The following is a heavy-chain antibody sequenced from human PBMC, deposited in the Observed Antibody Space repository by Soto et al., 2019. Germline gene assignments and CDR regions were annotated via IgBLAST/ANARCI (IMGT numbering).Heavy chain of an antibody. J-gene: IGHJ4*02. CDR1: GFTFSSYA. CDR3: ARVLGMYGY. V-gene: IGHV3-64*01. Sequence: EVQLVESGGGLVQPGGSLRLSCAASGFTFSSYAMHWVRQAPGKGLEYVSAISSNGGSTYYANSVKGRFTISRDNSKNTLYLQMGSLRAEDMAVYYCARVLGMYGYWGQGTLVTVSS. D-gene: IGHD2-8*01. CDR2: ISSNGGST.